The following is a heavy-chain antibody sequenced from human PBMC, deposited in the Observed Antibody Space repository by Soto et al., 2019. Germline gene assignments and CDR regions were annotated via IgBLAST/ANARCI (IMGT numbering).Heavy chain of an antibody. CDR3: AKAVTTVTPLGYDS. CDR2: ISYDGTNK. V-gene: IGHV3-30*18. D-gene: IGHD4-17*01. CDR1: GFSFSSCA. Sequence: WGSLRLSCAASGFSFSSCAMHWVRQAPGKGLEWVAVISYDGTNKYYADSVKGRFTISRDNSKSTLYLQMNSLRTEDTAVYCCAKAVTTVTPLGYDSWGQGILVTVSS. J-gene: IGHJ4*02.